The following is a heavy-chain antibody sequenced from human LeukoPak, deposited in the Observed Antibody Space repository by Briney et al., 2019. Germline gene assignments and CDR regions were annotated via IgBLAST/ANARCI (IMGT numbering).Heavy chain of an antibody. CDR3: ARDPYDILTGYQLYYFDY. CDR2: INTNTGNP. CDR1: GYTFTSYA. V-gene: IGHV7-4-1*02. J-gene: IGHJ4*02. D-gene: IGHD3-9*01. Sequence: ASVTVSCTASGYTFTSYAMNWVRQAPGQGLEWMGWINTNTGNPTYAQGFTGRFVFSLDTSVSTAYLQISSLKAEDTAVYYCARDPYDILTGYQLYYFDYWGQGTLVTVSS.